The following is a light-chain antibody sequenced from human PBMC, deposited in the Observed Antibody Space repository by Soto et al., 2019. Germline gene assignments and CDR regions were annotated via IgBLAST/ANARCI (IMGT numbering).Light chain of an antibody. CDR2: WAS. CDR1: QNILYSSNNKNY. V-gene: IGKV4-1*01. J-gene: IGKJ4*01. Sequence: DIVVTQSPDSLAVSLGERATINCKSSQNILYSSNNKNYLAWYQQKPGQPPKLLIYWASTRESGVPDRFSGSGSYRELTLPISSLQAADVAVYYCQQYYNTGALTFGGGTKVEIK. CDR3: QQYYNTGALT.